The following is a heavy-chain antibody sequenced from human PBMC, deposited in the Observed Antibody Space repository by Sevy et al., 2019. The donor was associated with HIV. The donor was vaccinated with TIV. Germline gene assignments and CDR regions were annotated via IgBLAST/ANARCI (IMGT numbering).Heavy chain of an antibody. CDR3: ARDCSSTSCLWGLDV. D-gene: IGHD2-2*01. CDR1: GFTFSSYW. Sequence: GGSLRLSCAASGFTFSSYWMSWVRQAPGKGLEWVANIKRDGGEKYYVDSVKGRFTISRDNAKNSLYLQMNSLRAEDTAVYYCARDCSSTSCLWGLDVWGQGTTVTVSS. V-gene: IGHV3-7*03. CDR2: IKRDGGEK. J-gene: IGHJ6*02.